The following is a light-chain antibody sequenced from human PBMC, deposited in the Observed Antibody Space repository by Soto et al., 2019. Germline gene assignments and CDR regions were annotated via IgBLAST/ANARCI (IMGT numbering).Light chain of an antibody. Sequence: DIQMTQSPSILSASVGDTVNITCRASQSVSTWLAWYQQKPGKAPKVMIYKASTLQIGVPSRFSASGSGTEFTLTISSLQPDDFATDYCQQYNSYVYSFGRGTKLES. CDR3: QQYNSYVYS. CDR2: KAS. V-gene: IGKV1-5*03. CDR1: QSVSTW. J-gene: IGKJ2*03.